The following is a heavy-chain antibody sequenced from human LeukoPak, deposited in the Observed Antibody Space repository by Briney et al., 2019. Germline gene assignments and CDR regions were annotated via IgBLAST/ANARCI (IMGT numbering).Heavy chain of an antibody. Sequence: SETLSLTCTVSGGSISSYYWSWIRQPAGKGLEWIGRIYTSGSTNYNPSLKSRVTMSVDTSKNQFSLKLSSVTAADTAVYYCARDGSKLEPSAFDIWGQGTMVTVSS. CDR2: IYTSGST. J-gene: IGHJ3*02. CDR3: ARDGSKLEPSAFDI. V-gene: IGHV4-4*07. D-gene: IGHD1-1*01. CDR1: GGSISSYY.